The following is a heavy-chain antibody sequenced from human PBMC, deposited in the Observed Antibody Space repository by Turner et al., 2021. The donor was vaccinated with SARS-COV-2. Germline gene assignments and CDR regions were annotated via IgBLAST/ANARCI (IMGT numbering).Heavy chain of an antibody. D-gene: IGHD6-13*01. J-gene: IGHJ4*02. V-gene: IGHV3-66*01. Sequence: EVQLVESGGGLVQPGGSLSLSCAASGFTVSSTDMSWIRQATGKGLEWVSVIYSGGSTYYADSVKGRFTISRDNSKNTLYLQMNSLRAEDTAVYYCARDLEAAAGPWGQGTLVTVSS. CDR1: GFTVSSTD. CDR2: IYSGGST. CDR3: ARDLEAAAGP.